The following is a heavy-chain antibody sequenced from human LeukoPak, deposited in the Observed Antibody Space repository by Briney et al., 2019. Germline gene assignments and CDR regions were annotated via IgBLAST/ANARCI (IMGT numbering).Heavy chain of an antibody. CDR1: GGSISSYY. V-gene: IGHV4-59*01. CDR3: ARTRYNWNYYYYFDY. CDR2: IYYSGST. D-gene: IGHD1-7*01. Sequence: KPSETLSLTCTVSGGSISSYYWSWIRQPPGKGLEWIGYIYYSGSTNYNPSLKSRVTISVDTSKNQFSLKLSSVTAADTAVYYCARTRYNWNYYYYFDYWGQGTLVTVSS. J-gene: IGHJ4*02.